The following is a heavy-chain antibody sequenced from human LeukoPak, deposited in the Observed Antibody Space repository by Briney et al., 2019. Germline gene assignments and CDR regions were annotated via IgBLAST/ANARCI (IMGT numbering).Heavy chain of an antibody. V-gene: IGHV4-4*02. CDR3: AGISSWLIVI. Sequence: TSETLSLTCAVSGGSISGTNWWSWVRQPPGKGLEWIGEIYHDGGTNFNPSLKSRVTISVDKSKNQFSLNLNSVTAADTAVYYCAGISSWLIVIWGQGTLVTVSS. CDR1: GGSISGTNW. CDR2: IYHDGGT. J-gene: IGHJ4*02. D-gene: IGHD3-16*02.